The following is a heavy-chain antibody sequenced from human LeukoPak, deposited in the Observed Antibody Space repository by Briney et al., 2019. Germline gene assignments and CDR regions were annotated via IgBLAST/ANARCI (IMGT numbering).Heavy chain of an antibody. Sequence: GGSLRLSCAASGITFSSYGMSWVRQVPGKGLEWVSSISHTGGSPYYADSVKGRFTVSRDNSKNTLYLQMNSLTVEDTAIYYCAKNADRGAYCRGGSCYPYYYYYMDVWGTGITVTVSS. CDR1: GITFSSYG. CDR2: ISHTGGSP. D-gene: IGHD2-15*01. V-gene: IGHV3-23*01. CDR3: AKNADRGAYCRGGSCYPYYYYYMDV. J-gene: IGHJ6*03.